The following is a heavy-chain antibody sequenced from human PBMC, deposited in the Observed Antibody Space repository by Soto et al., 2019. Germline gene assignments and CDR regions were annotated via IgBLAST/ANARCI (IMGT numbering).Heavy chain of an antibody. D-gene: IGHD3-9*01. CDR2: IWYDGSNK. Sequence: PGGSLRLCCAASGFTFSSYGMHGVRQAPGKGLEWVAVIWYDGSNKYYADSVKGRFTISRDNSKNTLYLQMNSLRAEDTAVYYCARLHYDILTGYSQGGVDYWGQGTLVTVSS. CDR1: GFTFSSYG. J-gene: IGHJ4*02. CDR3: ARLHYDILTGYSQGGVDY. V-gene: IGHV3-33*01.